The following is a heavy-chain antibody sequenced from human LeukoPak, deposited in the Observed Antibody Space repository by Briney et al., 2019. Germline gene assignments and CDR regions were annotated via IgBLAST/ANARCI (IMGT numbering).Heavy chain of an antibody. CDR1: GFTFSDYY. CDR2: ISSSSSYT. CDR3: ARGGARQQLVENYFDY. D-gene: IGHD6-13*01. J-gene: IGHJ4*02. Sequence: GGSLRLSCAASGFTFSDYYMSWIRQAPGKGLEWVSFISSSSSYTMSADSVKGRSTISRDNAKNSLYLQMNSLRAEDTAVYYCARGGARQQLVENYFDYWGQGTLVTVSS. V-gene: IGHV3-11*05.